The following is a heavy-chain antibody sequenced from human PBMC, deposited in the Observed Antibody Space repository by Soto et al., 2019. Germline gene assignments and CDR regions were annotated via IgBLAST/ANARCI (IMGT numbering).Heavy chain of an antibody. CDR2: IWYDGTNK. CDR1: GFTCSSYG. J-gene: IGHJ6*02. D-gene: IGHD3-22*01. CDR3: ARDFGDRSVCYYYYGREA. Sequence: WGPLSLSSAAYGFTCSSYGLHWVRQGPGTGLEGLAVIWYDGTNKYYADSVKGRFTISVDNSKNTLYLQMNSLRAEDTAVYYCARDFGDRSVCYYYYGREAWGQET. V-gene: IGHV3-33*01.